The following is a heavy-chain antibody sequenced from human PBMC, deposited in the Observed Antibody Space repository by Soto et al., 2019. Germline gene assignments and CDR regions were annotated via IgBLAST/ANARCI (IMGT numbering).Heavy chain of an antibody. CDR2: ISGSGGST. V-gene: IGHV3-23*01. Sequence: PGGSLRLSCAASGFTFSSYAMSWVRQAPGKGLEWVSAISGSGGSTYYADSVKGRFTISRDNSKNTLYLQMNSLRAEDTAVYYCAKVSGDDFQYCYYYYYMDVWGKGTTVTVSS. CDR1: GFTFSSYA. CDR3: AKVSGDDFQYCYYYYYMDV. D-gene: IGHD5-12*01. J-gene: IGHJ6*03.